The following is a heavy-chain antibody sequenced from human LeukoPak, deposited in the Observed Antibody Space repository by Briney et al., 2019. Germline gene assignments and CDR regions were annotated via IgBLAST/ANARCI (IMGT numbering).Heavy chain of an antibody. D-gene: IGHD2-15*01. Sequence: SETLSLTCTVSGGSISSYYWSWIRQPPGKGLEWIGYIYYSGSTNYNPSLKSRVTISVDTSKNQFSLKLSSVTAADTAVYYCARLLPQDAFDIWGQGTMVTVSS. CDR3: ARLLPQDAFDI. J-gene: IGHJ3*02. CDR2: IYYSGST. V-gene: IGHV4-59*08. CDR1: GGSISSYY.